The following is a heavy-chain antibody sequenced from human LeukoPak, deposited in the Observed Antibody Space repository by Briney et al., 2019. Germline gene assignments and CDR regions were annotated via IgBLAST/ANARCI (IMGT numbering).Heavy chain of an antibody. CDR3: ARDQWQWLLRDFLGLDY. Sequence: GASVKVSCKASGYTFTSYDINWVRQATGQGLEWMGWMNPNSGNTGYAQKLQGRVTMTTDTSTSTAYMELRSLRSDDTAVYYCARDQWQWLLRDFLGLDYWGQGTLVTVSS. D-gene: IGHD6-19*01. CDR1: GYTFTSYD. J-gene: IGHJ4*02. V-gene: IGHV1-8*02. CDR2: MNPNSGNT.